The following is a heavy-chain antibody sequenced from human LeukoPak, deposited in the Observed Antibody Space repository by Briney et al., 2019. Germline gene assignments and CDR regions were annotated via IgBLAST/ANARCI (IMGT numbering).Heavy chain of an antibody. J-gene: IGHJ6*02. D-gene: IGHD4-17*01. CDR1: GFTFSSYA. CDR3: TTDGPYGDYVIYYYYGMDV. V-gene: IGHV3-23*01. CDR2: ISGSGGST. Sequence: PGGSLRLSCAASGFTFSSYAMSWVRQAPGKGLEWVSAISGSGGSTYYAGSVKGRFTISRDNSKNTLYLQMNSLKTEDTAVYYCTTDGPYGDYVIYYYYGMDVWGQGTTVTVSS.